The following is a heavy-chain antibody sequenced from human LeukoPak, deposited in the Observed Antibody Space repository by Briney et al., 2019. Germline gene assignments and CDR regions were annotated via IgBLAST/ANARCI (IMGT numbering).Heavy chain of an antibody. Sequence: SETLSLTCTVSGTSMSSYYWSWIRQPAGKTLEWIGRIYVSGSTKYNPSLESRVTMSLDTSKNQFSLKMKSMTAADTAVYYCAREPSAFDYWGQGTLVTVSS. CDR2: IYVSGST. V-gene: IGHV4-4*07. CDR3: AREPSAFDY. J-gene: IGHJ4*02. CDR1: GTSMSSYY.